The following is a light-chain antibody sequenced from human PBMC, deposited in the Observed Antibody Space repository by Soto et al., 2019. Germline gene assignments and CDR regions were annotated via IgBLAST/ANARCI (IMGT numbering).Light chain of an antibody. CDR3: QQYGTSPRT. Sequence: EIVLTQSPFALSCSPVERSTLSFSASQSFSSSYLAWYQQKPGQAPRLLIYETSSRATGIPDRFSGSGSQTDFTLTISRLEPEDFAVYYCQQYGTSPRTFGQGTKVDIK. J-gene: IGKJ1*01. V-gene: IGKV3-20*01. CDR2: ETS. CDR1: QSFSSSY.